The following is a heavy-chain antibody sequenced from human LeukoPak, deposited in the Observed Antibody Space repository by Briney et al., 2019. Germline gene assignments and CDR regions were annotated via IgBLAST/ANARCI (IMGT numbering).Heavy chain of an antibody. CDR2: IYPGDSDT. Sequence: GEPLQISCKGSGYSFTSYWIGWVRPMPGKGLEWMGIIYPGDSDTRYSLPFQGQVTISADKSISTAYLQWSSLKASDTAMYYCARSWVTGYGTVLDYWGQGTLVTVSS. J-gene: IGHJ4*02. D-gene: IGHD2-21*02. CDR1: GYSFTSYW. V-gene: IGHV5-51*01. CDR3: ARSWVTGYGTVLDY.